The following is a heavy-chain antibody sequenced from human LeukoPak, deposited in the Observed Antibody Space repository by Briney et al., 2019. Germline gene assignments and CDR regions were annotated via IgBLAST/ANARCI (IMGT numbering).Heavy chain of an antibody. CDR3: ARDASMINFDY. V-gene: IGHV7-4-1*02. J-gene: IGHJ4*02. Sequence: ASVKVSCKASGYTFTVYSINWLRQAPGQGLEWMGWITTSTGKPTYAQGFTGRFVFSLDTSVSTTYLHINSLKAEDTAVYYCARDASMINFDYWGQGTLVTVSS. CDR1: GYTFTVYS. CDR2: ITTSTGKP. D-gene: IGHD3-16*01.